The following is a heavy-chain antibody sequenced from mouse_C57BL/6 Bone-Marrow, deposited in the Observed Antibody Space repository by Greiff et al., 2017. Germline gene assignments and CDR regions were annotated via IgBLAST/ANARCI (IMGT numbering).Heavy chain of an antibody. CDR3: AMYDYVFDY. Sequence: EVQLVESGGGLVQPGESLKLSCESNEYEFPSHDMSWVRKTPEKRLELVAAINSDGGSTYYPATMEKRFIISRDNTKKTLYLQMSSLRSADTASYCCAMYDYVFDYWGQGNTLTVSS. CDR2: INSDGGST. CDR1: EYEFPSHD. J-gene: IGHJ2*01. V-gene: IGHV5-2*01. D-gene: IGHD2-4*01.